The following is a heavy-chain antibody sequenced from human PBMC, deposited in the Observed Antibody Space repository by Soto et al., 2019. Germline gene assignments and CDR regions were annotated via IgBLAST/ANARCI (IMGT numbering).Heavy chain of an antibody. CDR1: GGTFSSYT. CDR3: ARWSRGADYDFWSGYSHFDY. Sequence: ASVKVSCKASGGTFSSYTISWVRQAPGQGLEWMGRIIPILGIANYAQKFQGRVTITADKSTSTAYMELSSLRSEDTAVYYCARWSRGADYDFWSGYSHFDYWGQGTLVTVSS. J-gene: IGHJ4*02. D-gene: IGHD3-3*01. V-gene: IGHV1-69*02. CDR2: IIPILGIA.